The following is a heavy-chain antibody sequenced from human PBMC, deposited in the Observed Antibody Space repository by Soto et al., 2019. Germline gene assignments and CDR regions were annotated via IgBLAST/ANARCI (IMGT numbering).Heavy chain of an antibody. J-gene: IGHJ6*02. V-gene: IGHV1-69*13. Sequence: SVKVSCKASGGTFGSYAISWVRQAPGQGLEWMGGIIPIFGTANYAQKFQGRVTITADESTSTAYMELSSLRSEDTAVYYCARAAGYYYYYYGMDVWGQGTTVTVSS. CDR1: GGTFGSYA. CDR2: IIPIFGTA. CDR3: ARAAGYYYYYYGMDV.